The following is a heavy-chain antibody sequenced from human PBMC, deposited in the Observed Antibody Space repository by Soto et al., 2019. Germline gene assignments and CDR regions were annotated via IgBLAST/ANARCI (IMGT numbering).Heavy chain of an antibody. Sequence: QVQLVESGGGVVQPGRSLRLSCAASGFTFSSYAMHWVRQAPGKGLEWVAVISYDGSNKYYADSVKGRFTISRDNSKNTLDMQMNSPRSEDTAVYYCARGEYYYSSAPIDYWGQGTLVTVSS. V-gene: IGHV3-30-3*01. J-gene: IGHJ4*02. CDR2: ISYDGSNK. CDR3: ARGEYYYSSAPIDY. CDR1: GFTFSSYA. D-gene: IGHD3-22*01.